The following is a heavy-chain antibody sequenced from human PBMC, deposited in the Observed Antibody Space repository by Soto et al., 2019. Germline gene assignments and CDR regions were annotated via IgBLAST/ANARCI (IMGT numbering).Heavy chain of an antibody. D-gene: IGHD3-10*01. J-gene: IGHJ4*02. CDR1: GGSVSSGSYY. V-gene: IGHV4-61*01. Sequence: QVQLQESGPGLVKPSETLSLTCTVSGGSVSSGSYYWSWIRQPPGKGLEWIGYIYYSGSTNYNPSSTSRVTISVDTSKNQSSTKLSSVTAADTAVYYCARVGITMVRGADYWVEGTLVTVSS. CDR3: ARVGITMVRGADY. CDR2: IYYSGST.